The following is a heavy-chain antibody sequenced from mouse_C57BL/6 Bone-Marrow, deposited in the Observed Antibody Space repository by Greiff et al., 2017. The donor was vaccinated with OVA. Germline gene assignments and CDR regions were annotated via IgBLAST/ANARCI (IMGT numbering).Heavy chain of an antibody. CDR2: ISSGGSYT. CDR3: ARHPSYDPFDY. Sequence: EVKLMESGGDLVKPGGSLKLSCAASGFTFSSYGMSWVRQTPDKRLEWVATISSGGSYTNYQDSVKGRFTIARDNAKNTLYLQIIRLKAEDTARYDCARHPSYDPFDYWGQGTTLTVSS. V-gene: IGHV5-6*01. D-gene: IGHD2-3*01. J-gene: IGHJ2*01. CDR1: GFTFSSYG.